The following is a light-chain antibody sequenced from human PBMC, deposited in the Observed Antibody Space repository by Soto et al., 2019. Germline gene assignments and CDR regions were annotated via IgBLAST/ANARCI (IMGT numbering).Light chain of an antibody. CDR3: SSYTSNNFYV. CDR1: GSDISAYNY. V-gene: IGLV2-14*01. J-gene: IGLJ1*01. CDR2: EVG. Sequence: QAARAQPASVSGSPGQSITISCTGTGSDISAYNYVSWYQQHPGKAPKLMIYEVGDRPSGLSNRFSGSKSGNTASLTISRLQAEDEADYYCSSYTSNNFYVFGTGTKVTVL.